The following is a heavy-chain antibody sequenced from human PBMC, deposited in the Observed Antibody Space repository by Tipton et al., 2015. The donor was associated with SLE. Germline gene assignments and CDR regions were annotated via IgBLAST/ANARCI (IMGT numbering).Heavy chain of an antibody. V-gene: IGHV1-18*04. CDR3: ARDSRKNFDY. J-gene: IGHJ4*02. CDR1: GYTFTGYY. Sequence: QSGAEVKKPGASVKVSCKTSGYTFTGYYMHWVRQAPGQGLEWMGWISAYNGNTNYAQKLQGRVTMTTDTSTSTAYMELRSLRSDDTAVYYCARDSRKNFDYWGQGTLVTVSS. D-gene: IGHD6-13*01. CDR2: ISAYNGNT.